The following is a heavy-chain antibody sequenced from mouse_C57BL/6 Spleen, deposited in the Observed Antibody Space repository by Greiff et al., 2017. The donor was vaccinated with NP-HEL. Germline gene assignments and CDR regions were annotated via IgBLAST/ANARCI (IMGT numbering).Heavy chain of an antibody. CDR2: IDPEDGDT. V-gene: IGHV14-2*01. CDR3: EAITTVVYFDY. Sequence: VQLQQSGAELVKPGASVKLSCTASGFNIKDYYMHWVKQRTEQGLEWIGRIDPEDGDTKYAPKFQGKATITADTSSNTAYLQLSSLTSEDTAVYYCEAITTVVYFDYWGQGTTLTVSS. CDR1: GFNIKDYY. J-gene: IGHJ2*01. D-gene: IGHD1-1*01.